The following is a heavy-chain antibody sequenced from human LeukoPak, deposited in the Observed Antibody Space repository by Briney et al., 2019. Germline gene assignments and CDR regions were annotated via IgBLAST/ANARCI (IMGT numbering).Heavy chain of an antibody. CDR2: ISYDGSNK. D-gene: IGHD6-6*01. V-gene: IGHV3-30-3*01. CDR3: ARDVDSSSSYRSYFDY. J-gene: IGHJ4*02. CDR1: GFTFSSYA. Sequence: GGSLRLSCAASGFTFSSYAMHWVRQAPGKGLEWVAVISYDGSNKYYADSVKGRFTISRDNSKNTLYLQMNSLRAEDTAVYYCARDVDSSSSYRSYFDYWGQGTLVTVSS.